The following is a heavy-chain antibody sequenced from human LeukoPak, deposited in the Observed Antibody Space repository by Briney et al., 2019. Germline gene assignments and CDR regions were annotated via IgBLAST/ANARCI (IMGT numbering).Heavy chain of an antibody. V-gene: IGHV3-53*01. D-gene: IGHD1-26*01. CDR1: GFTVSSNY. J-gene: IGHJ5*02. CDR2: IYSGGST. Sequence: PGGSLRLSCAASGFTVSSNYMSWVRQAPGKGLEWVSVIYSGGSTYYADSVKGRFTISRDNSKNTLYLQMNSLRVEDTAVYYCARDLTSLSSGSYGGSWCQGTLVTVSS. CDR3: ARDLTSLSSGSYGGS.